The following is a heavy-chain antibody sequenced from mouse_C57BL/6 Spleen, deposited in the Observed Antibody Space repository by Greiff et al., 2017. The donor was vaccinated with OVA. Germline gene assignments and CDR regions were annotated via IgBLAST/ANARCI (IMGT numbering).Heavy chain of an antibody. V-gene: IGHV1-55*01. Sequence: QVQLKQSGAELVKPGASVKMSCKASGYTFTSYWITWVKQRPGQGLEWIGDIYPGSGSTNYNEKFKSKATLTVDTSSSTAYMQLSSLTSEDSAVYYWARNFVLLRAGEYYFDDWGQGTTLTVSS. CDR2: IYPGSGST. CDR1: GYTFTSYW. CDR3: ARNFVLLRAGEYYFDD. D-gene: IGHD1-1*01. J-gene: IGHJ2*01.